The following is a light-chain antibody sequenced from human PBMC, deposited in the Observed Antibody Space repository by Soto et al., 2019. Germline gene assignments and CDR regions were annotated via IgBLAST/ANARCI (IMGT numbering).Light chain of an antibody. CDR2: DVS. J-gene: IGLJ2*01. V-gene: IGLV2-14*01. Sequence: QSALTQPASVSGSPGQSITISCTGTDSDVGGYNYVSWYQQHPGNAAKVMIYDVSNRPSGVSNRFSGSKSGNTASLIISGLQAEDEADYYCSSYTINGVGVFGGGTKLTVL. CDR1: DSDVGGYNY. CDR3: SSYTINGVGV.